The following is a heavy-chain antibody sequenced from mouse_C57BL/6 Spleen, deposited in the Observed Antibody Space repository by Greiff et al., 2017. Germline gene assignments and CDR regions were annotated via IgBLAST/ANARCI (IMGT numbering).Heavy chain of an antibody. Sequence: EVQLVESGGDLVKPGGSLKLSCAASGFTFSSYGMSWVRQTPDKRLEWVATISSGGSYTYYPDSVKGRFTISRDNAKNTLYLQMSSLKSEDTAMYYCARQGDGAMDYWGQGTSVTVSS. V-gene: IGHV5-6*01. CDR3: ARQGDGAMDY. D-gene: IGHD2-3*01. J-gene: IGHJ4*01. CDR2: ISSGGSYT. CDR1: GFTFSSYG.